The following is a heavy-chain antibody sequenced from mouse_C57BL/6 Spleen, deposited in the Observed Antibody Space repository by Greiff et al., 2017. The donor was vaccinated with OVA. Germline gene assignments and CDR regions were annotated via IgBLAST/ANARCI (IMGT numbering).Heavy chain of an antibody. D-gene: IGHD2-2*01. Sequence: VQLQQPGAELVRPGTSVKLSCKASGYTFTSYWMHWVKQRPGQGLEWIGVIDPSDSYTNYNQKFKGKATLTVDTSSSTACMQLSSLTSEDSAVYYCARKIYGYDGDYYAMDYWGQGTSVTVSS. CDR3: ARKIYGYDGDYYAMDY. V-gene: IGHV1-59*01. CDR2: IDPSDSYT. J-gene: IGHJ4*01. CDR1: GYTFTSYW.